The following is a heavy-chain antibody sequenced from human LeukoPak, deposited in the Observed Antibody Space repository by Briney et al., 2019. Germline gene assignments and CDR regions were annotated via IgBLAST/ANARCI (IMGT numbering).Heavy chain of an antibody. CDR2: MYYSGST. J-gene: IGHJ3*02. CDR1: GGSISSGDYY. V-gene: IGHV4-30-4*01. D-gene: IGHD2-15*01. CDR3: ARRKGCSGGNCYGFDI. Sequence: SETLSLTCTVSGGSISSGDYYWSWIPQPPGRGLEWIGYMYYSGSTYYNPSLNSRVTISRDTSKNQFSLKLSSVTAADTDVFYCARRKGCSGGNCYGFDIWGQGTMVTVSS.